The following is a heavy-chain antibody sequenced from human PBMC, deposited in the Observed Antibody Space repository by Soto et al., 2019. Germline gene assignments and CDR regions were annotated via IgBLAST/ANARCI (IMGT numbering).Heavy chain of an antibody. D-gene: IGHD2-2*01. CDR3: ARHGLRGIVVVPAAMQPYSSIAARPFDY. V-gene: IGHV4-39*01. CDR1: GGSISSSSYY. CDR2: IYYSGST. Sequence: SETLSLTCTVSGGSISSSSYYWGWIRQPPGKGLEWIGSIYYSGSTYYNPSLKSRVTISVDTSKNQFSLKLSSVTAADTAVYYCARHGLRGIVVVPAAMQPYSSIAARPFDYWGQGTLVTVSS. J-gene: IGHJ4*02.